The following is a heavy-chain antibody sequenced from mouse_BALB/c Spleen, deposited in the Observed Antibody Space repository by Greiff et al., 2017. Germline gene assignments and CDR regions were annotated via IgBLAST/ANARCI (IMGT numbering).Heavy chain of an antibody. Sequence: VQLQQSGAELVKPGASVKLSCKASGFNIKDYYMHWVKQRPEQGLEWIGWIDPENGNTIYDPKFQGKASITADTSSNTAYLQLSSLTSEDTAVYYCARSGEMIDYWGQGTTLTVSS. V-gene: IGHV14-1*02. CDR2: IDPENGNT. CDR1: GFNIKDYY. J-gene: IGHJ2*01. CDR3: ARSGEMIDY. D-gene: IGHD3-1*01.